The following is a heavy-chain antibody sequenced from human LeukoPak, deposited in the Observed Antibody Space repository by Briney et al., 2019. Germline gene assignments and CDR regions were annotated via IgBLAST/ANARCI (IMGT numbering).Heavy chain of an antibody. CDR2: IYYSGST. CDR1: GGSISSYY. CDR3: ARAQYCDILTGYPYYFDY. Sequence: SETLSLTCTVSGGSISSYYWSWIRQPPGKGLEWIGYIYYSGSTNYNPSLKSRVTISVDTSKNQFSLKLSSVTAADTAVYYCARAQYCDILTGYPYYFDYWGQGTLVTVSS. J-gene: IGHJ4*02. V-gene: IGHV4-59*01. D-gene: IGHD3-9*01.